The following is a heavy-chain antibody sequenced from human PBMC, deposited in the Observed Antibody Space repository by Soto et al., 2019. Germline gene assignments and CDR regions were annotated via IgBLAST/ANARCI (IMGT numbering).Heavy chain of an antibody. J-gene: IGHJ5*02. CDR2: IYYSGST. Sequence: SETLSLTCTVSGGSISSGGYYWSWIRQHPGKGLEWIGYIYYSGSTYYNPSLKSRVTISVDTSKNQFSLKLSSVTAADTAVYYCARIVPAATWGDNWFDPWGQGTLVTVSS. CDR1: GGSISSGGYY. D-gene: IGHD2-2*01. V-gene: IGHV4-31*03. CDR3: ARIVPAATWGDNWFDP.